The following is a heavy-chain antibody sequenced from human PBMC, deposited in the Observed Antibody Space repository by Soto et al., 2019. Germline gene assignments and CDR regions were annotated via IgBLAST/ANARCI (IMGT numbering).Heavy chain of an antibody. D-gene: IGHD3-3*01. CDR3: AKDYDFWSGPIDY. CDR1: GFTFSSYA. J-gene: IGHJ4*02. V-gene: IGHV3-23*01. CDR2: ISGSGGST. Sequence: LRLSCAASGFTFSSYAMSWVRQAPVKGLEWVSAISGSGGSTYYADSVKGRFTISRDNSKNTLYLQMNSLRAEDTAVYYCAKDYDFWSGPIDYWGQGTLVTVSS.